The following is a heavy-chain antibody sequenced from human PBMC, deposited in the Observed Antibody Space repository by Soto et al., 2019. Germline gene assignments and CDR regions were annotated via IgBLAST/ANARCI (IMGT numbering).Heavy chain of an antibody. D-gene: IGHD3-10*01. Sequence: SETLSLTCAVSGYSISSSNWWGWIRQPPGKGLEWIGYIYYSGTTYYNPSLKSRATMSVDTSKNQFSLQLNSVTPEDTAVYYCARDPSPDYYGSGSYVHYYYYGMDVWGQGTTVTVSS. CDR3: ARDPSPDYYGSGSYVHYYYYGMDV. V-gene: IGHV4-28*03. CDR2: IYYSGTT. CDR1: GYSISSSNW. J-gene: IGHJ6*02.